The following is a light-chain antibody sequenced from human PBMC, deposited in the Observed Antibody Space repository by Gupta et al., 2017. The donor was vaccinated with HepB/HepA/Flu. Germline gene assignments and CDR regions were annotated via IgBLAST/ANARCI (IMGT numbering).Light chain of an antibody. V-gene: IGLV3-25*03. CDR2: EET. Sequence: SYELTQPPSVSVSPGQTARTTCSGDALPRLYTYWYQQKSGQAPVLVMSEETKRPAGIPERLYGSSAETTFNVAISGVQDGDDAESYCQSKYSRGSSVGVVGGGTKFGGGTKLPVL. J-gene: IGLJ3*02. CDR1: ALPRLY. CDR3: QSKYSRGSSVGVVGGGTK.